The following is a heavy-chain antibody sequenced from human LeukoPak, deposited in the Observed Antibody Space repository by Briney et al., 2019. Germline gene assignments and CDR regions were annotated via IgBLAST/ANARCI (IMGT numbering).Heavy chain of an antibody. J-gene: IGHJ4*02. CDR2: ISGSGGST. CDR3: AKTSYYYDSSGYKYYFDY. D-gene: IGHD3-22*01. Sequence: GGSLRLSCAASGFTFSSYAMSWVRQAPGKGLEWVSAISGSGGSTYYADSVKGRFTISRDNSKNTLYLQMNSLRAEDTAVYYCAKTSYYYDSSGYKYYFDYWGQGTLVTVSS. CDR1: GFTFSSYA. V-gene: IGHV3-23*01.